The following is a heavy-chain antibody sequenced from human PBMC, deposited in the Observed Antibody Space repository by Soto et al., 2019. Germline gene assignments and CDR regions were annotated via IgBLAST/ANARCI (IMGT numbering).Heavy chain of an antibody. J-gene: IGHJ6*02. V-gene: IGHV1-69*12. CDR1: GGSFSNYN. CDR3: SRERREMATIVIRYGMDV. Sequence: QVQLVQSGAEVKKPGSSVKVSCKASGGSFSNYNINWVRQAPGQGLVWMGGIIPMFGTANYAQKFQGRVTITADESTRTAYMELSSLRSEDTAVYYCSRERREMATIVIRYGMDVWGQGTTVTVSS. D-gene: IGHD3-16*02. CDR2: IIPMFGTA.